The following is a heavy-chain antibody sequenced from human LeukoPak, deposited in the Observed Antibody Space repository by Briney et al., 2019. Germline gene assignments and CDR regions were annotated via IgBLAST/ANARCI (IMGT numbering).Heavy chain of an antibody. D-gene: IGHD7-27*01. CDR3: AKGPGPWASYGMDV. V-gene: IGHV1-2*02. J-gene: IGHJ6*02. Sequence: ASVKVSCKASEYTFTGYYWHWVRQAPGQGLEWMGWINPNSGGTNYAQKFQGRITMTRDTSISTAYMELSSLRSDDTAVYYCAKGPGPWASYGMDVWGQGTTVIVSS. CDR2: INPNSGGT. CDR1: EYTFTGYY.